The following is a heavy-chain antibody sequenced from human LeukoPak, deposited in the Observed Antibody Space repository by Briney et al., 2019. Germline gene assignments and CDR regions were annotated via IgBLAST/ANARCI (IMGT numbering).Heavy chain of an antibody. CDR1: GGSFSGYY. J-gene: IGHJ1*01. V-gene: IGHV4-34*01. Sequence: PSETLSLTCAVYGGSFSGYYWSWIRQPPGKGLEWIGEINHSGSTNYNPSLKSRVTISVDTSKNQFSLKLSSVTAADTAVYYCARAAMGSGYSSGWSTTGYFQHWGQGTLVTVSS. D-gene: IGHD6-19*01. CDR2: INHSGST. CDR3: ARAAMGSGYSSGWSTTGYFQH.